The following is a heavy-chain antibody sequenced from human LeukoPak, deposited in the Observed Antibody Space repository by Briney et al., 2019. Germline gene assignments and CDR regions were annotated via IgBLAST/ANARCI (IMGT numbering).Heavy chain of an antibody. J-gene: IGHJ4*02. CDR2: VMSGRGST. CDR3: TRERRGSYYAFES. Sequence: GGSLRLSCAASGFSFSDYSVSWIRQSPGKGPEWISYVMSGRGSTNYADSVKGRFTISRDNAKNSVALQLDGLRADDTAVYFCTRERRGSYYAFESWGQGTLVTVSS. D-gene: IGHD3-16*01. CDR1: GFSFSDYS. V-gene: IGHV3-11*05.